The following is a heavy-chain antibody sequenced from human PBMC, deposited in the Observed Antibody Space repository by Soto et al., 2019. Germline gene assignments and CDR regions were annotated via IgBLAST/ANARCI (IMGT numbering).Heavy chain of an antibody. J-gene: IGHJ6*02. D-gene: IGHD2-21*02. V-gene: IGHV1-69*01. CDR3: ARARGGDINYYYYGMDV. CDR1: GGTFSSYA. Sequence: QVQLVQSGAEVKKPGSSVKVSCKASGGTFSSYAISWVRQAPGQGLEWMGGIIPIFGTANYAQKFQGRVTITADESTSTAYMELSSLRSEDTVVYYCARARGGDINYYYYGMDVWGQGTTVTVSS. CDR2: IIPIFGTA.